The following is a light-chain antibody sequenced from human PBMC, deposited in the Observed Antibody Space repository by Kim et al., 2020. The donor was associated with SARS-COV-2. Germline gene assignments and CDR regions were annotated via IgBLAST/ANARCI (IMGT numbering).Light chain of an antibody. J-gene: IGKJ2*01. CDR1: QSVSTN. V-gene: IGKV3-15*01. CDR3: QHYENWPPMYT. Sequence: EIVLTQSPATLSVSPGERATLSCRASQSVSTNLAWYQQPPGQAPSLLIYGASTRATGIPARFSGSGSGTDFTLTISSLQSEDFAVYYCQHYENWPPMYTFGQGTKLEI. CDR2: GAS.